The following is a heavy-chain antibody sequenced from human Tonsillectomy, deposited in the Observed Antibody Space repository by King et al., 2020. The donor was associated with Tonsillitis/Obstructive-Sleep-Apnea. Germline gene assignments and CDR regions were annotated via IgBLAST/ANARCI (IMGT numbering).Heavy chain of an antibody. CDR3: TYYGGNPPGDYFDY. D-gene: IGHD4-23*01. J-gene: IGHJ4*02. CDR2: IRSKANSYAT. V-gene: IGHV3-73*01. CDR1: GFTFSGSA. Sequence: VQLVESGGGLVQPGGSLKLSCAASGFTFSGSAMHWVRQASGKGLEWVGRIRSKANSYATPYAASVKGRFTISRDDSKNTAYLQMNSLKTEDTAVYYCTYYGGNPPGDYFDYWGQGTLVTVSS.